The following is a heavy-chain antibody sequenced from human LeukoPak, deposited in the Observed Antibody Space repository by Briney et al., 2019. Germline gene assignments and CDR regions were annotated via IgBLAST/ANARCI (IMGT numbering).Heavy chain of an antibody. CDR1: GGSFSGYY. D-gene: IGHD3-10*01. J-gene: IGHJ4*02. Sequence: SETLSLTCAVYGGSFSGYYWSWIRQPPGKGLEWIGEINHSGSTNYNPSLKSRVTISVDTSKNQFSLKLSSVTAADTAVYYCARIPRLLWFGEFDYWGQGTLVTVSS. CDR2: INHSGST. CDR3: ARIPRLLWFGEFDY. V-gene: IGHV4-34*01.